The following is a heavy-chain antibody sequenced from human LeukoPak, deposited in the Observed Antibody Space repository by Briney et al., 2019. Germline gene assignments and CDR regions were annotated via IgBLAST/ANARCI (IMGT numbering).Heavy chain of an antibody. Sequence: GGSLRLSCAASGFTFSSYWMHWVRQAPGKGLVWVSRINSDGSSTSYADSVKGRFTISRDNAKNTLYLQMNSLRAEDTAVYYCARAIQLWFPVWDRGAFDIWGQGTMVTVSS. V-gene: IGHV3-74*01. CDR1: GFTFSSYW. J-gene: IGHJ3*02. D-gene: IGHD5-18*01. CDR2: INSDGSST. CDR3: ARAIQLWFPVWDRGAFDI.